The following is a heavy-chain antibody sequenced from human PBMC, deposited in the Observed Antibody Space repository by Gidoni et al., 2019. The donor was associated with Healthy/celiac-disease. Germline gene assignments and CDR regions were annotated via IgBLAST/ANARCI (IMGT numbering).Heavy chain of an antibody. D-gene: IGHD6-19*01. CDR2: ISSSSSYI. CDR1: GFPFSSYS. V-gene: IGHV3-21*01. J-gene: IGHJ6*02. CDR3: ARVVIAVAWGHYYGMDV. Sequence: EVQLVESGGGLVKPGGSLRLSCAASGFPFSSYSMNWVRQAPGKGLEWVSSISSSSSYIYYADSVKGRFTISRDNAKNSLYLQMNSLRAEDTAVYYCARVVIAVAWGHYYGMDVWGQGTTVTVSS.